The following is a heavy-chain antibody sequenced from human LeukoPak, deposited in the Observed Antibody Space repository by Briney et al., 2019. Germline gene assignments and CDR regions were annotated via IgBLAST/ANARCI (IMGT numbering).Heavy chain of an antibody. CDR3: ARRGYNSGSWVIDY. D-gene: IGHD6-19*01. CDR1: GFTFSTYW. Sequence: GGSLRLSCAASGFTFSTYWMHWVRQAPGKGLVWVSRINSDGSSTSDADSVKGRFIISRDNAKNTVYLQMNSLRAEDTAVYYCARRGYNSGSWVIDYWGQGTLVTVSS. CDR2: INSDGSST. V-gene: IGHV3-74*01. J-gene: IGHJ4*02.